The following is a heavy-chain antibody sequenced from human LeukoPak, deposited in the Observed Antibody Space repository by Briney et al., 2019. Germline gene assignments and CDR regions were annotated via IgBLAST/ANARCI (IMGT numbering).Heavy chain of an antibody. CDR1: VFTFSSYG. Sequence: GGSLRLSCAASVFTFSSYGMHWVRQAPGKGLEGVAFIRYDGSNKYYADSVKGRLTISRDNSKNTLYLQMNSLRAEDTAVYYCAKKGYYYDSSGQDYFDYWGQGTLVTVSS. D-gene: IGHD3-22*01. J-gene: IGHJ4*02. CDR2: IRYDGSNK. V-gene: IGHV3-30*02. CDR3: AKKGYYYDSSGQDYFDY.